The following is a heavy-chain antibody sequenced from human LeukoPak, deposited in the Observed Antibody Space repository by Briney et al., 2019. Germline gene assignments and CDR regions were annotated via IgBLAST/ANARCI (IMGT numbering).Heavy chain of an antibody. Sequence: GASVKVSCKASGGTFSSYAISWVRQAPGQGLEWMGGIIPIFGTANYAQKFQGRVTITADESTSTAYMELSSLRSEDTAVYYCARDGSGSGWFDPWGQGTLVTVSS. CDR3: ARDGSGSGWFDP. D-gene: IGHD2-15*01. J-gene: IGHJ5*02. CDR1: GGTFSSYA. V-gene: IGHV1-69*13. CDR2: IIPIFGTA.